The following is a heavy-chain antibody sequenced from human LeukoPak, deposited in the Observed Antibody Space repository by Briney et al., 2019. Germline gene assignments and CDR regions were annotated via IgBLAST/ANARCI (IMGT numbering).Heavy chain of an antibody. Sequence: GGSLRLSCAASGYTFSRYNMNWVRQPPGKGLEWVSYISFSSGSISYAESVKGRFTISGDNAKSSLYLQMNSLRDEDTAVYYCTSLNYYYDTGGSPWGQGTLVTVSS. J-gene: IGHJ5*02. V-gene: IGHV3-48*02. D-gene: IGHD3-22*01. CDR2: ISFSSGSI. CDR3: TSLNYYYDTGGSP. CDR1: GYTFSRYN.